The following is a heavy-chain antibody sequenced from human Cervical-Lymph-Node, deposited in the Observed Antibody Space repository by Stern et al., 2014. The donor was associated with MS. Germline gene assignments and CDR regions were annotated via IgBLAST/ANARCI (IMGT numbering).Heavy chain of an antibody. CDR1: GNSFTTFW. Sequence: EDQLVESGAEVKKPGESLKISCKGSGNSFTTFWIGWVSQMPGKGLEWMGIIFPDDSDTRYSPSFQGQVNISADKSTDTAYLQWSSLKASDTATYYCARPLGSGWTAGWYYWGQGTRVTVSS. CDR3: ARPLGSGWTAGWYY. CDR2: IFPDDSDT. D-gene: IGHD6-19*01. J-gene: IGHJ4*02. V-gene: IGHV5-51*03.